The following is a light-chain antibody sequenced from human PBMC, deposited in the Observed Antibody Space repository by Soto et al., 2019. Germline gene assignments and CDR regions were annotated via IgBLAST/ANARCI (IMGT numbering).Light chain of an antibody. J-gene: IGLJ1*01. CDR1: SSDVGSYNR. Sequence: QSAVTQPPSVSGSPGQSVTISCTGTSSDVGSYNRVSWYQQPPGTAPKLMIYEVSNRPSGVPNRFSGAKSGNTASLTISGLQAEDEADYSCSLYTSSSTSIFGTGTKVTVL. V-gene: IGLV2-18*01. CDR3: SLYTSSSTSI. CDR2: EVS.